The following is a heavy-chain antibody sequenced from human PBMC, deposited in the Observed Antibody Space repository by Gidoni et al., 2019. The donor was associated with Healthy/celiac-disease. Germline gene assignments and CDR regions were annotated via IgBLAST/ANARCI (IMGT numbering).Heavy chain of an antibody. CDR2: ISYDGSNK. V-gene: IGHV3-30-3*01. CDR1: GFTFRSYA. CDR3: ARGKNYYDSSGYPSGFDY. D-gene: IGHD3-22*01. J-gene: IGHJ4*02. Sequence: QVQLVESGGGVVQPGRSLRLSCAASGFTFRSYAMHWVRQAPGKGLERVAVISYDGSNKYYADSVKGRFTISRDNSKNTLYLQMNSLRAEDTAVYYCARGKNYYDSSGYPSGFDYWGQGTLVTVSS.